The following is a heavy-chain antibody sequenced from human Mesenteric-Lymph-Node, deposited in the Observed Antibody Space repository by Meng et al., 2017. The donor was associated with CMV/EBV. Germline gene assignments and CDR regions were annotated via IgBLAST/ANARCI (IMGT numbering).Heavy chain of an antibody. CDR2: IHHSGST. CDR1: ISGGSYY. V-gene: IGHV4-39*01. CDR3: ARHDWFNWNDDAQGEGPDY. Sequence: ISGGSYYWGWIRQPPGKGLEWIASIHHSGSTYYNPSHRSRVTISIDTSHNHFSLELSPVTGTDTAVYYCARHDWFNWNDDAQGEGPDYWGQGTLVTVSS. J-gene: IGHJ4*02. D-gene: IGHD1-20*01.